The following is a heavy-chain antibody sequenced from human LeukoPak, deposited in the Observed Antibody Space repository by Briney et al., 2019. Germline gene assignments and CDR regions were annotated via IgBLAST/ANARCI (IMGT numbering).Heavy chain of an antibody. J-gene: IGHJ4*02. CDR3: ARDVLMEYLTPFDY. V-gene: IGHV3-7*01. D-gene: IGHD2-2*01. CDR1: GFTFSSYW. Sequence: GGSLRLSCAASGFTFSSYWMSWVRQAPGKGLEWVANIKQDGSEKYYVDSVKGRFTISRDNAKNSLYLQMNSLRAEDTAVYYCARDVLMEYLTPFDYWGQGTLVTVSS. CDR2: IKQDGSEK.